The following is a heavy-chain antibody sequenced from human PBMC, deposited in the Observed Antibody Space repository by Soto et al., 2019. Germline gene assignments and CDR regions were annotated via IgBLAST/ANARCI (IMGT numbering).Heavy chain of an antibody. CDR2: IFHSGST. CDR3: ARDRYYGSGTYYNFYSGMDV. V-gene: IGHV4-30-4*01. CDR1: GGSINSGDYY. Sequence: SETLSLTCTVSGGSINSGDYYWTWVRQPPGKGLEWIGNIFHSGSTYYTPSLQSRVTISLDTSRNHFSLKLSSVTPADTAVYYCARDRYYGSGTYYNFYSGMDVWGQGTTVTVSS. J-gene: IGHJ6*02. D-gene: IGHD3-10*01.